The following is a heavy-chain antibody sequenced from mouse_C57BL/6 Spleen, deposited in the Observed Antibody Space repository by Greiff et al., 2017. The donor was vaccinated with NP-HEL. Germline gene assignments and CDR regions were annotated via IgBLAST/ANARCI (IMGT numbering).Heavy chain of an antibody. Sequence: QVQLQQSGPELVKPGASVKISCKASGYAFSSSWMNWVKQRPGKGLEWIGRIYPGDGDTNYNGKFKGKATLTADKSSSTAYMQLSSLTSEDSAVYFCAREAQGAWFAYWGQGTLVTVSA. J-gene: IGHJ3*01. CDR2: IYPGDGDT. CDR3: AREAQGAWFAY. CDR1: GYAFSSSW. D-gene: IGHD3-2*02. V-gene: IGHV1-82*01.